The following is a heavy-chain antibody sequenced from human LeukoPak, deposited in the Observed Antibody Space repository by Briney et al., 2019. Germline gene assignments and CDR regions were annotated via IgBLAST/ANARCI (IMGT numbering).Heavy chain of an antibody. CDR2: IYHNGNT. D-gene: IGHD5-18*01. V-gene: IGHV4-30-2*01. J-gene: IGHJ4*02. CDR1: GGSISSGGYS. Sequence: PSETLSLTCAVSGGSISSGGYSWSWIRQPPGKGLEWIGYIYHNGNTYYSPSPKSRVTISVDRSKNQLSLKLSSVTAADTAMYYRASGGYSYGFDYWGQGTLVTVSS. CDR3: ASGGYSYGFDY.